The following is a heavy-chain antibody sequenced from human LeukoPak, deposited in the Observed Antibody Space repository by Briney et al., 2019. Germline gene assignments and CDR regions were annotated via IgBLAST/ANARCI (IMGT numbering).Heavy chain of an antibody. CDR1: GFTFSSYD. D-gene: IGHD6-13*01. Sequence: GGSLRLSCAASGFTFSSYDMHWVRQATGKGLEWVSAIGTAGDTYYPGSVKGRFTISRENAKNSLYLQMNSLRAEDTAVYYCARGAIAAAGTFYHYGMDVWGQGTTVTVSS. J-gene: IGHJ6*02. CDR3: ARGAIAAAGTFYHYGMDV. CDR2: IGTAGDT. V-gene: IGHV3-13*01.